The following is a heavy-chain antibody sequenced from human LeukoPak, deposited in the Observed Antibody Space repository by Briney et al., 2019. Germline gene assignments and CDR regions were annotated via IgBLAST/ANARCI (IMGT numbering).Heavy chain of an antibody. J-gene: IGHJ4*02. V-gene: IGHV1-2*02. Sequence: ASVKVSCKASGYTFTSYAMNWVRQAPGQGLEWMGWINPNSGGTNYAQKFQGRVTMTRDTSISTAYMELSRLRSDDTAVYYCARGDPASSSWYVALDYWGQGTLVTVSS. CDR2: INPNSGGT. D-gene: IGHD6-13*01. CDR1: GYTFTSYA. CDR3: ARGDPASSSWYVALDY.